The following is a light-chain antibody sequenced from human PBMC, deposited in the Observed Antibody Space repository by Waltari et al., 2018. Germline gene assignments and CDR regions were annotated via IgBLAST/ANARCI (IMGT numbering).Light chain of an antibody. J-gene: IGKJ2*03. V-gene: IGKV3-20*01. CDR3: QHYGGSPYS. Sequence: EIVLTQSPGTLSFSPRERATLPCRASQSVYGNFLAWYQQKPGQAPRLLIYDASSRATGVPDRFSGSGSGTDFTLTISRLEPEDIAVYYCQHYGGSPYSFGQGTKLEIK. CDR2: DAS. CDR1: QSVYGNF.